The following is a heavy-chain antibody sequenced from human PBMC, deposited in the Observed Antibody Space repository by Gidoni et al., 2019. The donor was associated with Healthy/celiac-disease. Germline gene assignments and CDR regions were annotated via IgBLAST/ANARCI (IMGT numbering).Heavy chain of an antibody. J-gene: IGHJ6*02. CDR3: ARVRCYGYYYYYYGMDV. Sequence: QVQLQQWGAGLLKPSETLSLTCAVYGGSFSGYYWSWIRQPPGKGLEWIGEINHSGSTNYNPSLKSRVTISVDTSKNQFSLKLSSVTAADTAVYYCARVRCYGYYYYYYGMDVWGQGTTVTVSS. CDR1: GGSFSGYY. V-gene: IGHV4-34*01. CDR2: INHSGST. D-gene: IGHD5-18*01.